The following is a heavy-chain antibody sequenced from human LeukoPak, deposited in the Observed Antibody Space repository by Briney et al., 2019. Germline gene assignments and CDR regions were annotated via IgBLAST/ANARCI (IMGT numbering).Heavy chain of an antibody. Sequence: GGSLRLSCSASGFTFTNYALHWVRQAPGKGLEYVSSISTDGSTTFYADSVRGRFTISRDNSKNTLYLQLSSLTTEDTAVYYCVKESDTATVRGCLDYWGREPWSPSPQ. J-gene: IGHJ4*02. D-gene: IGHD5-18*01. V-gene: IGHV3-64D*09. CDR3: VKESDTATVRGCLDY. CDR2: ISTDGSTT. CDR1: GFTFTNYA.